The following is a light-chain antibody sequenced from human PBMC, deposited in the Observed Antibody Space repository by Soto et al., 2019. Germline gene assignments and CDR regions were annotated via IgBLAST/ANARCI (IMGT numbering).Light chain of an antibody. V-gene: IGKV1-6*01. CDR3: QQYNSYSRT. CDR2: RSS. Sequence: AIQMTQSPSSLSASVGDRVTITCRASQAIKDDLVWYQQRPGKAPKLLIYRSSNLQSGVPSRFSGSGSGTDFTLTISSLQPEDFATYYCQQYNSYSRTFGQGTKVDIK. CDR1: QAIKDD. J-gene: IGKJ1*01.